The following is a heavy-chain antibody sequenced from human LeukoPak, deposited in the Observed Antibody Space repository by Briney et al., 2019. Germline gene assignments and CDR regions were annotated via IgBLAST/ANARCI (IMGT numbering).Heavy chain of an antibody. CDR2: IYYSGST. CDR1: GGSISSNSYY. D-gene: IGHD1-20*01. Sequence: PSETLSLTCAVSGGSISSNSYYWGWIRQPPGKGLEWIGSIYYSGSTYYNPSLKSRVTISVDTSKNQFSLKLSSVTAADTAVYYCAMLTDNYYYYYYMDVWGKGTTVTVSS. V-gene: IGHV4-39*07. J-gene: IGHJ6*03. CDR3: AMLTDNYYYYYYMDV.